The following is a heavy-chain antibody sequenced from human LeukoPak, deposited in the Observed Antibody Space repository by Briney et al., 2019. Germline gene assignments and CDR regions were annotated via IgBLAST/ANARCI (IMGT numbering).Heavy chain of an antibody. J-gene: IGHJ5*01. Sequence: GGSLRLSCAASGFTYSDYGMHWVRQAPGGGLEWVAFILNDGTWEYYPDSVKGRLTISRDNSRNTLYLQMNSVRLEDTAIYYCVKGGSISHNWFDSWGQGTLVTVSS. CDR1: GFTYSDYG. D-gene: IGHD3-16*01. V-gene: IGHV3-30*02. CDR3: VKGGSISHNWFDS. CDR2: ILNDGTWE.